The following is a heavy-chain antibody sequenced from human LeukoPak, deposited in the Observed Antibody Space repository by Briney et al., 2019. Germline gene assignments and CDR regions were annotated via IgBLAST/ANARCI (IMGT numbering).Heavy chain of an antibody. V-gene: IGHV3-23*01. Sequence: GGSLRLSCSASGFTFSSYAMHWVRQAPGKGLEWVSSISSGGGSTYYADSVKGRFTISRDNSKNTLSLQMHSLRAEDTAVYYCAKGHSGNYYNFDSWGQGTLVTVSS. CDR3: AKGHSGNYYNFDS. CDR2: ISSGGGST. CDR1: GFTFSSYA. D-gene: IGHD1-26*01. J-gene: IGHJ4*02.